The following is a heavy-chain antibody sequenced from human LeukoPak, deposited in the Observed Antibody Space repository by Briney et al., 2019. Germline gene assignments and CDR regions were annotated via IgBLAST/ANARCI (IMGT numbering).Heavy chain of an antibody. CDR3: ARGYCSSTSCYAVDY. CDR2: IITHNGNT. D-gene: IGHD2-2*01. CDR1: GYTFTSYG. V-gene: IGHV1-18*01. J-gene: IGHJ4*02. Sequence: ASMKVSCKASGYTFTSYGISWVRQAPGQGLEWMGRIITHNGNTNYTQKLQGRVTMTTDTSTTTAYMELRSLRSDDTAVYYCARGYCSSTSCYAVDYWGQGTLVTVSS.